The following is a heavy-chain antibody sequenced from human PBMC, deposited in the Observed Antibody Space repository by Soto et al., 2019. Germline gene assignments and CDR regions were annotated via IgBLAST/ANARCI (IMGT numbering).Heavy chain of an antibody. D-gene: IGHD2-15*01. CDR2: IDYSGVT. J-gene: IGHJ4*02. CDR1: GGSIYRSVYY. V-gene: IGHV4-39*01. CDR3: GKVWVAATGLTASDS. Sequence: SEPLSLTCNVSGGSIYRSVYYWGWIRQPPGRGLEWIGNIDYSGVTYSNPSLKSRVTISRYTSKNQFSLKLTSVTAADTALYCSGKVWVAATGLTASDSWGQGPPVTVSS.